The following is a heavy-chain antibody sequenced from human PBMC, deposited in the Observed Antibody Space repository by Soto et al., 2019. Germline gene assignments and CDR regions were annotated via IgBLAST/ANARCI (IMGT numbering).Heavy chain of an antibody. D-gene: IGHD6-13*01. J-gene: IGHJ6*02. CDR3: ARHQGPAAGNYGMDV. CDR1: GFTFSSYS. V-gene: IGHV3-21*01. CDR2: ISSSSSYI. Sequence: GGSLRLSCAASGFTFSSYSMNWVRQAPGKGLEWVASISSSSSYIYYADSVKGRFTISRGKAKNSLFLQTSSLRAEDTALYYCARHQGPAAGNYGMDVWGRGTTVTVSS.